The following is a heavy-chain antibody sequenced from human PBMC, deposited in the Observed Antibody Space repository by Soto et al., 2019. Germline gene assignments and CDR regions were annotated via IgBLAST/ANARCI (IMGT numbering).Heavy chain of an antibody. V-gene: IGHV4-59*01. J-gene: IGHJ2*01. Sequence: SETLSLTCTVSGGSITDYYWSWIRQPPGKALEWIGYGYHSVSIHYNPPLKTRVTISVDTSENQFSLRLSSVTAADTAVYYCARAFAGFGAYWYFDLWGRGTLVTVSS. CDR3: ARAFAGFGAYWYFDL. D-gene: IGHD3-16*01. CDR1: GGSITDYY. CDR2: GYHSVSI.